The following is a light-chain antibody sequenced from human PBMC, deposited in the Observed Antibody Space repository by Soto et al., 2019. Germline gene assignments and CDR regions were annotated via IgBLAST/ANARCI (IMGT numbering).Light chain of an antibody. CDR1: QSVSSN. J-gene: IGKJ1*01. V-gene: IGKV3-15*01. Sequence: EIVLTQSPGPPSLSPGERATLSCRASQSVSSNLAWYQQKPGQAPSLLIYGAFTRATGIPARFSGTGSGTEFTLTISSLQSEDFALYYCQQYNDWPLTFGQGTKVDI. CDR3: QQYNDWPLT. CDR2: GAF.